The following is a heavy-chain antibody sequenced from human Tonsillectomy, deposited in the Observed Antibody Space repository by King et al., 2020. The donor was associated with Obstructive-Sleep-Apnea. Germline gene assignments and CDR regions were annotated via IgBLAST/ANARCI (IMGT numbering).Heavy chain of an antibody. D-gene: IGHD3-22*01. CDR1: GGSFSGYY. V-gene: IGHV4-34*01. J-gene: IGHJ4*02. CDR3: ARGAYYYDSSVYFGGVRIDY. CDR2: INHSGST. Sequence: VQLQQWGAGLLKPSETLSLTCAVYGGSFSGYYWSWIRQPPGKGLEWIGEINHSGSTNYNPSLKSRVTISVDTSKNQFSLKLSSVTAADTAVYYCARGAYYYDSSVYFGGVRIDYWGQGTLVTVSS.